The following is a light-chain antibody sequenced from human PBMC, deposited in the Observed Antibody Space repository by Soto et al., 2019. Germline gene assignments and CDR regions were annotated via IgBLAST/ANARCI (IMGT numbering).Light chain of an antibody. V-gene: IGKV1-5*01. Sequence: DIQLTQSPSTRYASVGDRVTITCRASQSITNWLAWYQQKPGKAPKLLIYDASSLESGVPSRFSGSGSGTEFTLTISSLQPDDFATYYCQQYNSYWTFGQGTKVDIK. CDR2: DAS. CDR1: QSITNW. CDR3: QQYNSYWT. J-gene: IGKJ1*01.